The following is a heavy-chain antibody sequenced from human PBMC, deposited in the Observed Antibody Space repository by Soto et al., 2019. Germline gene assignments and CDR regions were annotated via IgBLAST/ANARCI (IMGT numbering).Heavy chain of an antibody. CDR2: IYYSGST. J-gene: IGHJ4*02. CDR3: ARDSRPRALYYYGSGRNPEYYFDY. V-gene: IGHV4-59*01. Sequence: SETLSLTCTVSGGSISSYYWSWIRQPPGKGLEWIGYIYYSGSTNYNPSLKSRVTISVDTSKNQFSLKLSSVTAADTAVYYCARDSRPRALYYYGSGRNPEYYFDYWGQGTLVTVSS. CDR1: GGSISSYY. D-gene: IGHD3-10*01.